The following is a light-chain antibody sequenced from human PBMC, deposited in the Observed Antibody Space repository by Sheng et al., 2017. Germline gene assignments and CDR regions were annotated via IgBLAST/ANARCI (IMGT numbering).Light chain of an antibody. CDR3: QQYNTFWS. CDR2: KAS. Sequence: DIQMTQSPSTLSASVGDRVTITCRASRSISSWLAWYQQKPGKAPKLLIYKASTLESGVPSRFSGSGSGTEFTLAISSLQPDDFATYYCQQYNTFWSFGQGPKVE. J-gene: IGKJ1*01. CDR1: RSISSW. V-gene: IGKV1-5*03.